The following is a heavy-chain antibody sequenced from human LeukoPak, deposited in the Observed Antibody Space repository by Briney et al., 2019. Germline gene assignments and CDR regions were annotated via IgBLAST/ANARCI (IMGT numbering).Heavy chain of an antibody. J-gene: IGHJ3*02. V-gene: IGHV3-23*01. CDR2: ISGSGGST. CDR1: GFTFRNHV. CDR3: ARAYYDILTGYDAFDI. D-gene: IGHD3-9*01. Sequence: GGSLRLSCAASGFTFRNHVMSWVRQAPGKGLEWVSGISGSGGSTYYADSVKGRFTISRDNAKNSLYLQMNSLRAEDTAVYYCARAYYDILTGYDAFDIWGQGTMVTVSS.